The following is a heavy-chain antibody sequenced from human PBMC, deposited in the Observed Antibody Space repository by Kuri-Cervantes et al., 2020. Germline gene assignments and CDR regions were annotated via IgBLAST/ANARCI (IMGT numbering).Heavy chain of an antibody. CDR1: GGSISSYY. CDR3: AGGGGYPAFDI. V-gene: IGHV4-59*05. D-gene: IGHD3-22*01. J-gene: IGHJ3*02. Sequence: SETLSLTCTVSGGSISSYYWTWIRQPPGKGLEWIGSIYYSGSTYYNPSLKSRVTISVDTSKNQFSLKLSSVTAADTAVYYCAGGGGYPAFDIWGQGTMVTVSS. CDR2: IYYSGST.